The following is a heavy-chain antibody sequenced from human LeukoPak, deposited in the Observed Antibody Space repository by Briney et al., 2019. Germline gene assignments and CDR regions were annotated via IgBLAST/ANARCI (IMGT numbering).Heavy chain of an antibody. Sequence: SETLSLTCAVYGVSFSGYYWSWIRQPPGKGLEWIGEINHSGSTNYNPSLKSRVTISVDTSKNQFSLKLSSVTAADTAMYFCARTPTYCGGDCYYFDPWGQGTLVTVSS. V-gene: IGHV4-34*01. J-gene: IGHJ5*02. CDR1: GVSFSGYY. CDR2: INHSGST. D-gene: IGHD2-21*02. CDR3: ARTPTYCGGDCYYFDP.